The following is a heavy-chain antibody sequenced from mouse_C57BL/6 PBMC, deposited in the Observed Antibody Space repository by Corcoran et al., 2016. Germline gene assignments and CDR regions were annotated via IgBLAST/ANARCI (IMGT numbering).Heavy chain of an antibody. CDR2: IYPGGGYT. Sequence: QVQLQQSGAELVRPGTSVKMSCKASGYTFTNYWIGWAKQRPGHGLEWIGEIYPGGGYTNYNEKFKGKATLTADKSSSTAYMQFSSLTSEDSAIYYCARSYYSNYGVWGTGTTVTVSS. J-gene: IGHJ1*03. CDR3: ARSYYSNYGV. D-gene: IGHD2-5*01. CDR1: GYTFTNYW. V-gene: IGHV1-63*01.